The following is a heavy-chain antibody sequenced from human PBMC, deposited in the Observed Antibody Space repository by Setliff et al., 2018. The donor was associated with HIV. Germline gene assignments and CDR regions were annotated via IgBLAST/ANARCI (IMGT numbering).Heavy chain of an antibody. D-gene: IGHD3-10*01. Sequence: SETLSLTCGVSGGSISNSNWWSWVRQPPGKGLEWIGEIYHSGSTNYNPSLKSRVTISVDKSKNQFSLKLSSVTAADTAVYYCARESYFYYLDYWGQGTLVTVSS. J-gene: IGHJ4*02. CDR2: IYHSGST. CDR3: ARESYFYYLDY. CDR1: GGSISNSNW. V-gene: IGHV4-4*02.